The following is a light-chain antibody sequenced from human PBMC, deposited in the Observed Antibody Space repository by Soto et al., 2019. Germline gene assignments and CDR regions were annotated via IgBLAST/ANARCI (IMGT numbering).Light chain of an antibody. Sequence: EIVMTQSPATLSVSPGERATLACRASQSVSSNLAWYQQKPGQAPRLLIYGASTRATGIPARFSGSGSGTEFTLTISSLQSEYFAVYYCQQRSTWLYTFGQGTKLEV. CDR2: GAS. J-gene: IGKJ2*01. CDR3: QQRSTWLYT. V-gene: IGKV3-15*01. CDR1: QSVSSN.